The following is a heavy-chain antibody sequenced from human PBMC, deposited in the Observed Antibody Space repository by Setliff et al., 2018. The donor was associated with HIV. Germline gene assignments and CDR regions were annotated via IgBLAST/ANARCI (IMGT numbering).Heavy chain of an antibody. J-gene: IGHJ4*02. Sequence: SETLSLTCSVCGGSVGSGSYYWSWIRQSPGKGLEWLGYIYYSGSTTYNPSLRSRVTISIDTSKNQFSLNLRSVTAADTAVYYCARDPPGYGDSKDYWGQGKLVTVSS. CDR1: GGSVGSGSYY. V-gene: IGHV4-61*01. D-gene: IGHD4-17*01. CDR2: IYYSGST. CDR3: ARDPPGYGDSKDY.